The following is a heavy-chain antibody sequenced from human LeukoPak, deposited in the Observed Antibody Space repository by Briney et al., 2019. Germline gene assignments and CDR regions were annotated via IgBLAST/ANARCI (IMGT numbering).Heavy chain of an antibody. CDR1: GGPFSGYY. J-gene: IGHJ5*02. V-gene: IGHV4-34*01. CDR3: ARVSPEGWFDP. CDR2: INHSGST. Sequence: SETLSLTCAVYGGPFSGYYWSWIRQPPGKGLEWIGEINHSGSTNYNPSLKSRVTISVDTSKNQFSLKLSSVTAADTAVYYCARVSPEGWFDPWGQGTLVTVSS.